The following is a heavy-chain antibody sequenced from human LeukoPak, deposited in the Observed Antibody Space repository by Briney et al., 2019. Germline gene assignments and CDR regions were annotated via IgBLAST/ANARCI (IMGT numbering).Heavy chain of an antibody. V-gene: IGHV1-46*01. CDR2: INPSGSST. CDR3: ARDNSVGDNAWWFDP. Sequence: ASVKVSCKASGYSFTSHYMHWVRQAPGQGLEWMGLINPSGSSTLYAQKFQGRVTMTRDMSTSTDYMELSSLRSEDTAIYYCARDNSVGDNAWWFDPWGQGTLVTVSS. J-gene: IGHJ5*02. CDR1: GYSFTSHY. D-gene: IGHD1-26*01.